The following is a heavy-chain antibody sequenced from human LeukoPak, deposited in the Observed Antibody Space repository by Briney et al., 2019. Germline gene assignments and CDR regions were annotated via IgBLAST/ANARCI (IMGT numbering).Heavy chain of an antibody. J-gene: IGHJ4*02. CDR3: ARERVPAAIDY. D-gene: IGHD2-2*01. V-gene: IGHV4-38-2*02. CDR1: GYSISSGYY. Sequence: SETLSLTCTVSGYSISSGYYWGWIRQPPGKGLEWIGGIYHSGSTYYNPSLKSRVTISVDTSKNQFSLKLSSVTAADTAVYYCARERVPAAIDYWGQGTLVTVSS. CDR2: IYHSGST.